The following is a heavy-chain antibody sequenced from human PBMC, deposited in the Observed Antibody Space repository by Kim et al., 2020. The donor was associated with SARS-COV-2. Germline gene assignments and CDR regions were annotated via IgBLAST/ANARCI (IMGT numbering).Heavy chain of an antibody. D-gene: IGHD2-2*01. CDR3: ARDIVVVPAAKGYGMDV. V-gene: IGHV4-31*02. J-gene: IGHJ6*02. Sequence: LKSRVTLSVDTSKNQFSLKLSSVTAADTAVYYCARDIVVVPAAKGYGMDVWGQGTTVTVSS.